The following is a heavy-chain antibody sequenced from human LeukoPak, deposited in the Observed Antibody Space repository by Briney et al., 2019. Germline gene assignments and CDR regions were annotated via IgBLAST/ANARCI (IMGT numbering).Heavy chain of an antibody. Sequence: PGGSLRLSCAASGFSFSDYGMHWVRQAPGKGLEGVAVIWYDGSNQYYADSVKGRFTVSRDNSKNTLYLQMDSLRAEDTAVYFCARDRLSTYDYFDTWGQGTLVTVSS. CDR3: ARDRLSTYDYFDT. J-gene: IGHJ4*02. V-gene: IGHV3-33*01. CDR1: GFSFSDYG. CDR2: IWYDGSNQ. D-gene: IGHD2-21*01.